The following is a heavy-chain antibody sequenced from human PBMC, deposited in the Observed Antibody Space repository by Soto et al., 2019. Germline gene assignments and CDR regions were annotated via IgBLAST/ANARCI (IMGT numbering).Heavy chain of an antibody. Sequence: EVQLLESGGGLVQPGESLRLSCAASGFIFSTYAMTWVRQAPGKGPEWVSTIDGSGGTTYYADSVQGRFTISRDNSKNTLYLQVNSLTSDDTAVYHCALNTVTTYKPDYWGQGTLVAVSS. CDR2: IDGSGGTT. D-gene: IGHD4-17*01. CDR1: GFIFSTYA. J-gene: IGHJ4*02. V-gene: IGHV3-23*01. CDR3: ALNTVTTYKPDY.